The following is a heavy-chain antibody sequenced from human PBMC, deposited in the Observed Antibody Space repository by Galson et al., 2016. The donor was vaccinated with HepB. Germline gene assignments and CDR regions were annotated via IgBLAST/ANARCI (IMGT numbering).Heavy chain of an antibody. CDR2: IYDNGET. CDR3: ARDYKPEILTNWRLRYFDL. V-gene: IGHV3-53*01. CDR1: GLSVGANY. J-gene: IGHJ2*01. Sequence: SLRLSCAASGLSVGANYMTWVRQAPGKGLDWVSVIYDNGETYYGDSVRGRFTIYRDNSKKTLYLQMNSLRAEDTAVYYCARDYKPEILTNWRLRYFDLWGRGTLVTVSS. D-gene: IGHD1-1*01.